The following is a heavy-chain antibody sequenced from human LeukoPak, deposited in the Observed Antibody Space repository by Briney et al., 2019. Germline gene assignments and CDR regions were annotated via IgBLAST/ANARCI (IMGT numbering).Heavy chain of an antibody. V-gene: IGHV4-31*02. Sequence: GLEWIGYIYYSGSTYHNPSLKSRVTISLDTSKSQFSLTLSSVTAADTAVYYCARGPPYYDSWGQGTLVTVSS. J-gene: IGHJ5*02. CDR2: IYYSGST. D-gene: IGHD3-3*01. CDR3: ARGPPYYDS.